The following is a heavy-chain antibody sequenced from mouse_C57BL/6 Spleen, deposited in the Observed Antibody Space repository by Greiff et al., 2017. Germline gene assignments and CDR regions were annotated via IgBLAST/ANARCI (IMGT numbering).Heavy chain of an antibody. CDR3: ARDGNYFAWFAY. J-gene: IGHJ3*01. D-gene: IGHD2-1*01. CDR2: IYPGSGST. V-gene: IGHV1-55*01. Sequence: QVHVKQPGAELVKPGASVKMSCKASGYTFTSYWITWVKQRPGQGLEWIGDIYPGSGSTNYNEKFKSKATLTVDTSSSTAYMQLSSLTSEDSAVYYCARDGNYFAWFAYWGQGTLVTVSA. CDR1: GYTFTSYW.